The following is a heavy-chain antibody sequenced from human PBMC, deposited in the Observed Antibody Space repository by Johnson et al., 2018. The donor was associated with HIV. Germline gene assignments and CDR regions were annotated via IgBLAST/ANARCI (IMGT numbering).Heavy chain of an antibody. Sequence: MLLVESGGGLVQPAGSLRLSCAASGFTVSSNYLNWVRQAPGKGLEWVSVIYSGSNTFYHDSVTGRFTISRDNSTNTLYLQMNSLRVEDTAVYYCARGVTGYSYGTWGQGTMVTVSS. CDR3: ARGVTGYSYGT. CDR2: IYSGSNT. D-gene: IGHD5-18*01. J-gene: IGHJ3*01. CDR1: GFTVSSNY. V-gene: IGHV3-66*01.